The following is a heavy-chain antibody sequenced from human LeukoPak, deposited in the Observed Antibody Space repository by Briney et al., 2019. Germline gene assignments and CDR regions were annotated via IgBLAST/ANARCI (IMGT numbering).Heavy chain of an antibody. J-gene: IGHJ4*02. CDR2: ISYIGST. D-gene: IGHD5-18*01. CDR1: GGSISSYY. Sequence: QASETLSLTCTVSGGSISSYYWSWIRQPPGKGLEWIGYISYIGSTSYNPSLQSRVTISVDTSKNQFSLRLSSVTAADTAVYYCARGQKYRNGYTVTELGSGYFDYWGQGTLVTVSS. CDR3: ARGQKYRNGYTVTELGSGYFDY. V-gene: IGHV4-59*01.